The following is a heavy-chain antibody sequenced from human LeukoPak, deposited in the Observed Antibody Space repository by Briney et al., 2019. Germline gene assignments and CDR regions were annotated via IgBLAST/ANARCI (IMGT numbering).Heavy chain of an antibody. V-gene: IGHV4-34*01. D-gene: IGHD3-10*01. CDR2: INHSGST. Sequence: SETLSLTCAVYGGSFSGYYWSWIRQPPGKGLEWIGEINHSGSTNYNPSLKSRVTISVDTSKNQFSLKLSSVTAADTAVYYCARRTTYYYGSGSDLLDYWGQGTLVTVSS. CDR1: GGSFSGYY. J-gene: IGHJ4*02. CDR3: ARRTTYYYGSGSDLLDY.